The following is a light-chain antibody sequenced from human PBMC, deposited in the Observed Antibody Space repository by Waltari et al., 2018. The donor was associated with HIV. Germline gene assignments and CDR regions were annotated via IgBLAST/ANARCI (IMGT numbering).Light chain of an antibody. CDR1: ALSNKF. CDR3: QAWGSITALYV. V-gene: IGLV3-1*01. Sequence: SSDLTQPPSVSVSPGQTASVTCSGDALSNKFVSWYQMRPGQSPLFVIYQDNKRPSGIPERFAGSNSGDTATLTISGTQVMDEAEYYCQAWGSITALYVVGTGTKVTVL. J-gene: IGLJ1*01. CDR2: QDN.